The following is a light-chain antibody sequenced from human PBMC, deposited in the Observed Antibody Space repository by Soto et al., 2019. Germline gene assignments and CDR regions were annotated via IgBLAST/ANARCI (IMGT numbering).Light chain of an antibody. Sequence: QSALTQPASVSGSPGQSITISCTGTSSDVGGYNYVSWYQQHSGKAPKLMIYDVSDRPSGVPNRFSASKSGNTASLTISGLQAEDEADYYCCSYTSSSTPWVFGTGTKVTDL. CDR3: CSYTSSSTPWV. J-gene: IGLJ1*01. CDR2: DVS. CDR1: SSDVGGYNY. V-gene: IGLV2-14*03.